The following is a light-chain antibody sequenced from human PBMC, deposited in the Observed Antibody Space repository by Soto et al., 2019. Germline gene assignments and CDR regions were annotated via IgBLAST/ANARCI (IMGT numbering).Light chain of an antibody. CDR1: SSDVGAYNY. V-gene: IGLV2-14*03. J-gene: IGLJ1*01. Sequence: QSALTQPASVSGSPGQSITISCTGTSSDVGAYNYVSWYQQYPGKAPKYIIYDVTNRPSGVSYRFSGSKSGNTASLTISGLQAEDEADYHCSSYTTSSTLHVFGTGTKVTAL. CDR2: DVT. CDR3: SSYTTSSTLHV.